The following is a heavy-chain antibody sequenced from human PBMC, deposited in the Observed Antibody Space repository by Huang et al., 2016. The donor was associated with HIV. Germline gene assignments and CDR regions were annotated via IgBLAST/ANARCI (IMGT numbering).Heavy chain of an antibody. Sequence: EVQLVQSGAEVKKPGESLIISCKGSGYRFTSYWIGWVRQMPGKGLEWMGISNPGYTDTRHRPSFQGQVTISADKSISTAYLQWSSLKASDTAMFYCARHEPGGVAYWGQGTLVTVSS. CDR1: GYRFTSYW. V-gene: IGHV5-51*01. CDR2: SNPGYTDT. CDR3: ARHEPGGVAY. D-gene: IGHD3-16*01. J-gene: IGHJ4*02.